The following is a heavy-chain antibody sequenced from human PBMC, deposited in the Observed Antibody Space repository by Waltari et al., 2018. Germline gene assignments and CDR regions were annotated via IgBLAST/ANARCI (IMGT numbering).Heavy chain of an antibody. D-gene: IGHD3-10*01. J-gene: IGHJ4*02. V-gene: IGHV4-4*07. Sequence: QVQLQESGPGLVKPSETLSLTCTVSGGSISSYYWSWIRQPAGKGLEWIGRIYTSGSTNYNPSLKSRVTMSVDTSKNQFSLKLSSVTAADTAVYYCARDFQLYYYGSGREEYYFDYWGQGTLVTVSS. CDR3: ARDFQLYYYGSGREEYYFDY. CDR1: GGSISSYY. CDR2: IYTSGST.